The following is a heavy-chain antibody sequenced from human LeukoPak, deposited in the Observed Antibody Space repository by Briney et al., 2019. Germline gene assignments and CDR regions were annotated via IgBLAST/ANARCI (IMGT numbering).Heavy chain of an antibody. V-gene: IGHV3-30-3*01. J-gene: IGHJ4*02. CDR1: GFTFSSYA. CDR2: ISYDGSNK. Sequence: PGGSLRLSCAASGFTFSSYAMHWVRQAPGKGLEWVAVISYDGSNKYYADSVKGRFTISRDNSKNTLYLQMNSLRTEDTAVYSCAKDRGQQGTRGPFDYWGQGTLVTVSS. D-gene: IGHD6-13*01. CDR3: AKDRGQQGTRGPFDY.